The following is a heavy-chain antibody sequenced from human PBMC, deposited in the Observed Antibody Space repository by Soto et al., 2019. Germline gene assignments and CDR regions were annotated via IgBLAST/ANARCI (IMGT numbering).Heavy chain of an antibody. CDR2: FYNGGTT. D-gene: IGHD4-17*01. CDR3: AREPTTVTNYYYYALDV. CDR1: GGSISAYY. J-gene: IGHJ6*02. V-gene: IGHV4-59*01. Sequence: PSETLSLTCTVSGGSISAYYWIWIRQPPGKGLEWIGVFYNGGTTNYSPSLKSRVTISVDTSKNQFSLKLSSVTAADTAVYYCAREPTTVTNYYYYALDVWGQGTTVT.